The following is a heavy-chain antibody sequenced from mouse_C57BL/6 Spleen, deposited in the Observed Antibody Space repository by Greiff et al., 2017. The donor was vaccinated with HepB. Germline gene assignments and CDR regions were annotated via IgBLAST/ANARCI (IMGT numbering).Heavy chain of an antibody. Sequence: EVQLVESGGGLVKPGGSLKLSCAASGFTFSSYAMSWVRQTPEKRLEWVATISDGGSYTYYPDNVKGRFTISRDNAKNNLYLQMSHLKSEDTAMYYCARDLATTVVATGAMDYWGQGTSVTVSS. V-gene: IGHV5-4*01. CDR1: GFTFSSYA. J-gene: IGHJ4*01. CDR2: ISDGGSYT. CDR3: ARDLATTVVATGAMDY. D-gene: IGHD1-1*01.